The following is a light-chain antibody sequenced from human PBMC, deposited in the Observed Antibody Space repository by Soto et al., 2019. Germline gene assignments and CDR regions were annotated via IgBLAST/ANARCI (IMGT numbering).Light chain of an antibody. CDR2: GAS. CDR3: HQYGNSPQT. Sequence: EILLTQSPGTLSLSPGESATLSWGGSQSVSSANFAWYQQKPGQAPSLLIYGASSRATGIPDRFSGSGSGTVFTLTINIMETDDFEVYYCHQYGNSPQTFGQGTKVDIK. J-gene: IGKJ1*01. CDR1: QSVSSAN. V-gene: IGKV3-20*01.